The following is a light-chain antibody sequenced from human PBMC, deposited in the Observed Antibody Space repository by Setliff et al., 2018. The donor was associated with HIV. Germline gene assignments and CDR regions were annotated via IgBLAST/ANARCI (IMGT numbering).Light chain of an antibody. J-gene: IGLJ1*01. CDR2: EVN. CDR1: SSDVGNYDY. V-gene: IGLV2-14*01. CDR3: SSITTSSTYV. Sequence: QSALTQPASVSGSPGQSITISCTGTSSDVGNYDYVAWYQQHPGKAPKLIIYEVNIRPSGLSDRFSGSKSGNTASLTISGLQAEDEADYYCSSITTSSTYVVGTGTKVTVL.